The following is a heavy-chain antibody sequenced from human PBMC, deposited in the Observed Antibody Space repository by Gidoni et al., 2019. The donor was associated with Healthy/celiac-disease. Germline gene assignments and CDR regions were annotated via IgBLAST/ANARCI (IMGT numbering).Heavy chain of an antibody. J-gene: IGHJ3*02. CDR2: IYYSGST. Sequence: QVQLQESGPGLVKPSQTLSLTCTVSGGSISSGDYYWSWIRQPPGKGLEWIGYIYYSGSTYYNPSLKSRVTISVDTSKNQFSLKLSSVTAADTAVYYCARKVTTDFRLVRAFDIWGQGTMVTVSS. CDR1: GGSISSGDYY. CDR3: ARKVTTDFRLVRAFDI. D-gene: IGHD4-17*01. V-gene: IGHV4-30-4*01.